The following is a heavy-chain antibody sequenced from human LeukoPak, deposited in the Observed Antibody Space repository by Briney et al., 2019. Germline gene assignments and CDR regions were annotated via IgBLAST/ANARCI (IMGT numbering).Heavy chain of an antibody. CDR1: GGSISSSSYY. J-gene: IGHJ4*02. Sequence: SETLPLTCTVSGGSISSSSYYWGWIRQPPGKGLEWIGSIYYSGSTYYNPSLKSRVTISVDTSKNQFSLKLSSVTAADTAVYYCARDSTMVRGVFDYWGQGTLVTVSS. CDR2: IYYSGST. V-gene: IGHV4-39*02. CDR3: ARDSTMVRGVFDY. D-gene: IGHD3-10*01.